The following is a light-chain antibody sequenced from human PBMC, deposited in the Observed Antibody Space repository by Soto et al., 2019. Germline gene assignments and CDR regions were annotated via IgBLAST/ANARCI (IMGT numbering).Light chain of an antibody. Sequence: EIVMTQSPAALSVSPGDAATLSCRASQSDHSRLAWYQQKPGPAPRLLIYGASTRASGIPARFRGSGSGTEFTLTISILQSEDFAVYYCQQYDDWPPWTFGPGTKVEIK. J-gene: IGKJ1*01. CDR1: QSDHSR. CDR2: GAS. CDR3: QQYDDWPPWT. V-gene: IGKV3-15*01.